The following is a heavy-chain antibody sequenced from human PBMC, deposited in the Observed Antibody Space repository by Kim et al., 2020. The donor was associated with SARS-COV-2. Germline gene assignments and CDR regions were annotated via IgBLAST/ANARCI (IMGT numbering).Heavy chain of an antibody. CDR1: GGTFSSYA. D-gene: IGHD2-21*02. J-gene: IGHJ5*02. CDR3: ARQIAEQGGGVTWFDP. Sequence: SVKVSCKASGGTFSSYAISWVRQAPGQGLEWMGGIIPIFGTANYAQKFQGRVTITADESTSTAYMELSSLRSEDTAVYYCARQIAEQGGGVTWFDPWGQGTLVTVSS. V-gene: IGHV1-69*13. CDR2: IIPIFGTA.